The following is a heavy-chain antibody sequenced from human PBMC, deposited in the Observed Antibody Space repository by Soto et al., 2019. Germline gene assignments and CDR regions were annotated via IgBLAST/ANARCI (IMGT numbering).Heavy chain of an antibody. CDR1: GYTFTSYG. J-gene: IGHJ4*02. CDR2: NSAYNGNT. V-gene: IGHV1-18*01. Sequence: ASVKVSCKASGYTFTSYGISWVRQAPGQGLEWMGWNSAYNGNTNYAQKLQGRVTMTTDTSTSTAYMELRSLRSDDTAVYYCARPRTNYYDSSGYYNYWGQGTLVTVSS. D-gene: IGHD3-22*01. CDR3: ARPRTNYYDSSGYYNY.